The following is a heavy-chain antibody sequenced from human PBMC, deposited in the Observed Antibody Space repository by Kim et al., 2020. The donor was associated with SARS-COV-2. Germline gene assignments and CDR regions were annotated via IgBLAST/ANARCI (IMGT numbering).Heavy chain of an antibody. V-gene: IGHV4-34*01. J-gene: IGHJ2*01. Sequence: SQTLSLTCAVYGGSFSGYYWSWIRQPPGKGLEWIGEINHSGSTNYNPSLKSRVTISVDTSKNQFSLKLSSVTAADTAVYYCARGRRERYFDLWGRGTLVTVSS. CDR2: INHSGST. CDR1: GGSFSGYY. CDR3: ARGRRERYFDL.